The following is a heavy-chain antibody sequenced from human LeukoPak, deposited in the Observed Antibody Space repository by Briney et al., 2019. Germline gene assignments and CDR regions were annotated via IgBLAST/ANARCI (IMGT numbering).Heavy chain of an antibody. V-gene: IGHV3-74*01. CDR3: ASSGITVTSSYFYYFDV. D-gene: IGHD4-17*01. CDR2: INSDGATT. Sequence: GGSLRLSCVGSGFTFSRYWMFWVRQAPGKGLVWASRINSDGATTNYADSVKGRFTISRDNAKNTLSLQLNSLRAEDTAVYFCASSGITVTSSYFYYFDVWGKGTMVTVS. J-gene: IGHJ6*03. CDR1: GFTFSRYW.